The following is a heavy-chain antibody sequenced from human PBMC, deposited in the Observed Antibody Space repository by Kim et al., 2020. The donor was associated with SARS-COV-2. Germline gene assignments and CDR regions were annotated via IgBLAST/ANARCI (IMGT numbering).Heavy chain of an antibody. V-gene: IGHV4-34*01. D-gene: IGHD7-27*01. CDR2: INHSGSS. CDR3: ARSSTGANVFDI. Sequence: SETLSLTCAVYGGSFSCYYWSWIRQPPGKGLEWIGEINHSGSSNYNPSLKSRVTISVDTSKNHFSLKVTSVTAADTAVYSCARSSTGANVFDIWGQGTMV. CDR1: GGSFSCYY. J-gene: IGHJ3*02.